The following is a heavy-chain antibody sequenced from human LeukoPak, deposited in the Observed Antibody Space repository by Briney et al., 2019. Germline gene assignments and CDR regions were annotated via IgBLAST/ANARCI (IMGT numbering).Heavy chain of an antibody. Sequence: PGGSLRLSCAASGFTFGDYYMTWIRQAPGKGLECIPYITSSGSYTDYADSVKGRFTISRDNTKNSLYLQMNSLRAEDTAVYYCAREATTYSTSPFDYWGQGTLVTVSS. CDR2: ITSSGSYT. D-gene: IGHD6-6*01. V-gene: IGHV3-11*06. CDR1: GFTFGDYY. CDR3: AREATTYSTSPFDY. J-gene: IGHJ4*02.